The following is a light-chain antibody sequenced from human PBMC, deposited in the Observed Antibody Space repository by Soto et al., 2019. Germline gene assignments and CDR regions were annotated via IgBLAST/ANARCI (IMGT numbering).Light chain of an antibody. V-gene: IGLV2-14*01. CDR1: SSDIGGSDY. CDR2: EVS. J-gene: IGLJ3*02. CDR3: SSYVTSGTLV. Sequence: QSALTQAASVSGSPGQSITISCTGTSSDIGGSDYVSWYQKHPGKDPKVIIYEVSDRPSGVSDRFSGSKSGNTASLTISGLQAEDEADYYCSSYVTSGTLVFGGGTQLTVL.